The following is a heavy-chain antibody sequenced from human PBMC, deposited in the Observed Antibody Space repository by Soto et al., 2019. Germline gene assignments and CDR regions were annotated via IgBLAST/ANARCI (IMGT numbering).Heavy chain of an antibody. CDR2: IGVDSGNT. J-gene: IGHJ4*02. CDR3: AREGPSIAARHFDY. Sequence: ASVKVSCKASGFTFTSSAVHWVRQARGQRLEWIGWIGVDSGNTNYAQKLQERVTMTTDISTSTAYMELRSLRSDDTAVYYCAREGPSIAARHFDYWGQGTLVTVSS. CDR1: GFTFTSSA. D-gene: IGHD6-6*01. V-gene: IGHV1-58*01.